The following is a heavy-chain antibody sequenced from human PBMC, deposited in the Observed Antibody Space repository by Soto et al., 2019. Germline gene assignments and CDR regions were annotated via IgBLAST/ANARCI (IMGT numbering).Heavy chain of an antibody. J-gene: IGHJ3*02. CDR2: IYHSGST. V-gene: IGHV4-4*02. CDR3: ARATGNYDILTGYYPQAFDI. CDR1: GGSISSSNW. Sequence: QVQLQESGPGLVKPSGTLSLTCAVSGGSISSSNWWSWVRQPPGKGLEWIGEIYHSGSTNYNPSLKIRVTISVDKSKNQFALKLSSVTAADTAVYYCARATGNYDILTGYYPQAFDIWGQGTMVTVSS. D-gene: IGHD3-9*01.